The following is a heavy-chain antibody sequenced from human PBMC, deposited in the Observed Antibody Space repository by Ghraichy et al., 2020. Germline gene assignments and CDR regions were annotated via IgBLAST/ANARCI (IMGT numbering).Heavy chain of an antibody. CDR2: ISYDGSNK. J-gene: IGHJ3*02. V-gene: IGHV3-30*04. CDR1: GFTFSSYA. D-gene: IGHD7-27*01. CDR3: ARVDRWGSGAFDI. Sequence: GGSLRLSCAASGFTFSSYAMHWVRQAPGKGLEWVAVISYDGSNKYYADSVKGRFTISRDNSKNTLYLQMNSLRAEDTAVYYCARVDRWGSGAFDIWGQGTMVTVSS.